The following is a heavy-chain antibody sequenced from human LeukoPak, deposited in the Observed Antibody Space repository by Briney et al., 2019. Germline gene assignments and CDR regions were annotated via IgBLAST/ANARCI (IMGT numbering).Heavy chain of an antibody. CDR3: ARDPLSSSSFDL. V-gene: IGHV3-11*04. CDR2: ISSRSATI. D-gene: IGHD6-13*01. Sequence: LSLTCTVSGCSISSSAYHWGWIRQPPGKGLEWVSYISSRSATIYYADSVKGRFTISRDNAKNSLYLQMNSLRAEDTAVYYCARDPLSSSSFDLWGQGTLVTVSS. J-gene: IGHJ4*02. CDR1: GCSISSSAYH.